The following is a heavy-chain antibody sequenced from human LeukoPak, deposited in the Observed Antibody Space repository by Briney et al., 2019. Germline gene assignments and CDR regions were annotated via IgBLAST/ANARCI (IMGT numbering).Heavy chain of an antibody. CDR1: GFTVSSNY. V-gene: IGHV3-66*01. CDR3: ARARGCSSGDCQYSDY. J-gene: IGHJ4*02. Sequence: PGGSLRLSCAASGFTVSSNYMSWVRQAPGKGLEWVSVIYSGGSTYYADSVKGRFTISRDNSKNTLYLQMDSLRAEDTAVYYCARARGCSSGDCQYSDYWGQGTLVTVSS. D-gene: IGHD2-21*02. CDR2: IYSGGST.